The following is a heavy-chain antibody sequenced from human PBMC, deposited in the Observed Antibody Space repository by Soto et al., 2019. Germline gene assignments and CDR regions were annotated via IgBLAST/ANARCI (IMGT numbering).Heavy chain of an antibody. V-gene: IGHV4-30-2*01. CDR3: ARGEGGTRFDP. CDR2: IYHLGTT. D-gene: IGHD1-26*01. Sequence: QLQLQESGSGLVKPSQTLSLTCAVSGGSISSGGYSWSWIRQPPGKGLEWIGYIYHLGTTYYNPSLKTRVTISLDTSKNQFSLKLSSVTAAATAVYYCARGEGGTRFDPWGQGTLVSVSS. CDR1: GGSISSGGYS. J-gene: IGHJ5*02.